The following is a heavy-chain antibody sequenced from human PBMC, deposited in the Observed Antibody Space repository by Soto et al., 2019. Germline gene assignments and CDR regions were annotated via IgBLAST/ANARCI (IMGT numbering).Heavy chain of an antibody. Sequence: QLGGSLRLSCAASLFSVRTIYMSWVRQAPGKGLEWVSVFESGGSIYYADSVKGRFIISRDYAKNTVYLQMNSLTVEDTAVYYCARAGVTTDFFDYWGQGTMVTVSS. J-gene: IGHJ4*02. CDR1: LFSVRTIY. D-gene: IGHD2-21*02. CDR3: ARAGVTTDFFDY. V-gene: IGHV3-53*01. CDR2: FESGGSI.